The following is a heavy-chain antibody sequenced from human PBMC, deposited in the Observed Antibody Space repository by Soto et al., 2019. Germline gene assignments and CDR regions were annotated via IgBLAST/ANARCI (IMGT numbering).Heavy chain of an antibody. Sequence: EVQVLESGGGLVQPGGSLRLSCAATGFTFSDFAMSWVRQAPGKGLEWVSRIYGGGNGPHYADSVKGRVTISRDNSKNPMYLQMNSVRAEDTAVYYCAKMEGMDPWAYSFDYGGQGTLVTVSS. J-gene: IGHJ4*02. CDR1: GFTFSDFA. CDR3: AKMEGMDPWAYSFDY. D-gene: IGHD2-2*03. V-gene: IGHV3-23*01. CDR2: IYGGGNGP.